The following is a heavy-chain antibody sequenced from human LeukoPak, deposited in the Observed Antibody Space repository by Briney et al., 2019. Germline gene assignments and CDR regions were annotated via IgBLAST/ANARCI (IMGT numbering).Heavy chain of an antibody. V-gene: IGHV1-69*05. Sequence: SVKVSCKASVGTFSSYAISWVRQAPGQGLEWMGRIIPICGTANYAQKFQGRVTITTDESTSTAYMELSSLRSEDTAVYYCARDRPHTVTPFLGAFDIWGQGTMVTVSS. CDR3: ARDRPHTVTPFLGAFDI. CDR1: VGTFSSYA. D-gene: IGHD4-17*01. J-gene: IGHJ3*02. CDR2: IIPICGTA.